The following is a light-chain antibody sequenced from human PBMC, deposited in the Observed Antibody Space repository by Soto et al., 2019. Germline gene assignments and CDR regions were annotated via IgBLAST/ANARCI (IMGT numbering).Light chain of an antibody. CDR1: QGINNY. Sequence: DIQMTQSPSSLSASVGDRVTITCRASQGINNYLAWYQQRPGKVPKLLIYAASTLQSGVPSRFRGSRSGTDFTLTITSLQPEDVATYYCQNYNSAPRTFGQGTKVDIK. V-gene: IGKV1-27*01. CDR3: QNYNSAPRT. CDR2: AAS. J-gene: IGKJ1*01.